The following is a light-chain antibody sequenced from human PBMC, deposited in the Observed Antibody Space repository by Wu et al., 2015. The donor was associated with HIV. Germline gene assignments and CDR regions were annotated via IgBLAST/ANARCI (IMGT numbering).Light chain of an antibody. CDR2: GAS. J-gene: IGKJ5*01. V-gene: IGKV3-20*01. CDR1: QSVTKY. Sequence: EIVLTQSPATLSLSPGERATLSCRASQSVTKYLAWYQQKPGQAPRLLIYGASSRATGIPDRFSGSGSGTDFTLTISRLEPEDFAVYYCQQYGSSITFGQGTRLEIK. CDR3: QQYGSSIT.